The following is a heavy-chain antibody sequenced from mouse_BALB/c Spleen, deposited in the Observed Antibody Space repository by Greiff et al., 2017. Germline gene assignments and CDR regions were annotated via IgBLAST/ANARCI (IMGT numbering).Heavy chain of an antibody. J-gene: IGHJ3*01. V-gene: IGHV1S29*02. CDR3: AREDDLAFAY. CDR1: GYTFTDYN. Sequence: EVMLVESGPELVKPGASVKISCKASGYTFTDYNMHWVKQSHGKSLEWIGYIYPYNGGTGYNQKFKSKATLTVDNSSSTAYMELRSLTSEDSAVYYCAREDDLAFAYWGQGTLVTVSA. CDR2: IYPYNGGT.